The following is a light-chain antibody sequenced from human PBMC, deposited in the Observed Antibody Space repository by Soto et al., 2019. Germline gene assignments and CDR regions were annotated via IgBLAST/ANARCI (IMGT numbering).Light chain of an antibody. CDR2: GAS. CDR1: QDISNY. Sequence: MTQPPSSLSAPVGDRVTITCQASQDISNYLNWYQQKPGQAPRLLISGASTRATGIPARFSGSGSGTEFTLTISSLQSDDFAVYYCQQYNNWPPGTFGPGTKVDIK. J-gene: IGKJ3*01. CDR3: QQYNNWPPGT. V-gene: IGKV3-15*01.